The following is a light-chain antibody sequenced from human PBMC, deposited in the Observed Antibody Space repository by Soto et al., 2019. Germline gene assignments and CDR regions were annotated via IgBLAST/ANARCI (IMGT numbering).Light chain of an antibody. CDR2: LGS. CDR3: MQALQTPLT. Sequence: DIVMTQSPLSLPVTPGEPASISCRSSQSLLHSNGYKYLDWYLQKPGQSPQLLIYLGSNRSSGVPDRFSDSGSGTDFTLKISRVEAEDVGVYYCMQALQTPLTVCGGTKVEIK. CDR1: QSLLHSNGYKY. V-gene: IGKV2-28*01. J-gene: IGKJ4*01.